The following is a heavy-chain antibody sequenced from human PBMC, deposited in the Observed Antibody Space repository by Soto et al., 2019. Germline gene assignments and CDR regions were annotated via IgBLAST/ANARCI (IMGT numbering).Heavy chain of an antibody. CDR3: ATDRVDPRPYY. CDR2: IKSNIHGGTT. V-gene: IGHV3-15*07. J-gene: IGHJ4*02. D-gene: IGHD3-16*01. Sequence: EVQLVQSGGGFVEPGGSLRLSCAASGFTFNIAWMNWVRQDPGKGLEWVGLIKSNIHGGTTDYAAPVKGRFTISRDDSKDTLYLQMNSLKTEHTAVYYCATDRVDPRPYYWGQGALVTVSS. CDR1: GFTFNIAW.